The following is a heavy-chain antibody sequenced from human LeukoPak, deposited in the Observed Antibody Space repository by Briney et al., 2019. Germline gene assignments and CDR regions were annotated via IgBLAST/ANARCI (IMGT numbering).Heavy chain of an antibody. CDR1: GFTFSNYW. Sequence: GGSLRLSCAASGFTFSNYWMHWVRQAPGKGLVWVSRLNADGNSITYADSVRGRFTISRDNAKNTVHLQMNSLRAEDTAVYYCAKGRRAPLVGTITKSWIDYWGQGTLVTVSS. V-gene: IGHV3-74*01. CDR3: AKGRRAPLVGTITKSWIDY. J-gene: IGHJ4*02. D-gene: IGHD1-7*01. CDR2: LNADGNSI.